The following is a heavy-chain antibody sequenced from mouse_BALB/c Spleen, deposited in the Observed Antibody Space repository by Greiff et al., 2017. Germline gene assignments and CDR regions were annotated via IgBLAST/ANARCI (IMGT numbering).Heavy chain of an antibody. CDR2: IDPANGNT. CDR3: ARPADGAWFAY. CDR1: GFNIKDTY. J-gene: IGHJ3*01. V-gene: IGHV14-3*02. Sequence: DVQLQESGAELVKPGASVKLSCTASGFNIKDTYMHWVKQRPEQGLEWIGRIDPANGNTKYDPKFQGKATITADTSSNTAYLQLSSLTSEDTAVYYCARPADGAWFAYWGQGTLVTVSA.